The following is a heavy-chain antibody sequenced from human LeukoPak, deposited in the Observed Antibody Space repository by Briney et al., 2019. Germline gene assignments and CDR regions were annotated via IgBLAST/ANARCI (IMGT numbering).Heavy chain of an antibody. V-gene: IGHV5-51*01. CDR1: EYSFTSYW. CDR2: IYPGDSDT. J-gene: IGHJ4*02. D-gene: IGHD3-3*01. Sequence: GESLKISCKGSEYSFTSYWIGWVRQMPGKGLEWMGIIYPGDSDTRYSPSFQGQVTISADKSINTAYLQWSSLKASDTAMYYCARSEDFWSGYYGYFDYWGQGTLVTVSS. CDR3: ARSEDFWSGYYGYFDY.